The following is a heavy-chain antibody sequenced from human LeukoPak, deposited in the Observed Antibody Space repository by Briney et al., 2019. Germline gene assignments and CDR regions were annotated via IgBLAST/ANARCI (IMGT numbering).Heavy chain of an antibody. CDR1: GYTLTELS. Sequence: ASVKVSCKVSGYTLTELSMHWVRQAPGKGLEWMGGFDPEDGETIYAQKFQGRVTMTEDTSTDTAYMELSSLRSEDTAVYYCATAARRLGELSFFDYWGQGTLVTVSP. CDR3: ATAARRLGELSFFDY. D-gene: IGHD3-16*02. J-gene: IGHJ4*02. CDR2: FDPEDGET. V-gene: IGHV1-24*01.